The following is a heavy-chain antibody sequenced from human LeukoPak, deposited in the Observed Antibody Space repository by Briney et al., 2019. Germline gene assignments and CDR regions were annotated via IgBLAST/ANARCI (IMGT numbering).Heavy chain of an antibody. CDR3: ARGRVSSSSWQSVYYYYLYMDV. D-gene: IGHD6-13*01. Sequence: SETLSLTCAVYGGSFSGYYWSWIRQPPGKGLEWIGEINHSGSTNYNPSLKSRVTISVDTSKNQFSLKLSSVTAADTAVYFCARGRVSSSSWQSVYYYYLYMDVWGKGSTVTVSS. CDR2: INHSGST. J-gene: IGHJ6*03. CDR1: GGSFSGYY. V-gene: IGHV4-34*01.